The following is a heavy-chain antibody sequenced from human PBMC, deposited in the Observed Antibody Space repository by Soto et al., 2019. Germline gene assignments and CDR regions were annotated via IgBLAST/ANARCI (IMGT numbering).Heavy chain of an antibody. CDR1: GFTVRSYG. D-gene: IGHD3-10*01. V-gene: IGHV3-33*01. CDR3: AMSRLLRGVEYYYGLDV. CDR2: IWYDGSKK. J-gene: IGHJ6*02. Sequence: QVHLVESGGGVVQPGKSLRLSCAASGFTVRSYGMHWVRQTPGKGLEWVTVIWYDGSKKYYADSVKGRFTISRDISKNTVSLQMNSLRGEDTAVYYCAMSRLLRGVEYYYGLDVWGQGTTVTVSS.